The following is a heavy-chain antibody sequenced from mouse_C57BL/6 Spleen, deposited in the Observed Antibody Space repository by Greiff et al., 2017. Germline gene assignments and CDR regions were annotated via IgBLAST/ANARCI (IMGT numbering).Heavy chain of an antibody. J-gene: IGHJ4*01. D-gene: IGHD1-1*02. CDR3: ARYIWWWGAMDY. CDR1: GFTFTDYY. CDR2: IRNKANGYTT. V-gene: IGHV7-3*01. Sequence: DVQLVASGGGLVQPGGSLSLSCAASGFTFTDYYMSWVRQPPGKALEWLGFIRNKANGYTTAYSASVKGRLTISRDNSQSILYLQMNALRAEDSATYYCARYIWWWGAMDYWGQGTSVTVSS.